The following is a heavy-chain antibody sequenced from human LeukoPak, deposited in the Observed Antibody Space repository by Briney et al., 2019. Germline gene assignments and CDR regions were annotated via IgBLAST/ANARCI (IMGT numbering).Heavy chain of an antibody. V-gene: IGHV3-66*04. CDR1: EFSVGSNY. J-gene: IGHJ6*03. CDR3: AGLDQYSSSYYYYYYMDV. CDR2: IYSGGST. Sequence: GGSLRLSCAASEFSVGSNYMTWVRQAPGKGLEWVSLIYSGGSTYYADSVKGRFTISRDNSKNTLYLQMNSLRAEDTAVYYCAGLDQYSSSYYYYYYMDVWGKGTTVTVSS. D-gene: IGHD6-6*01.